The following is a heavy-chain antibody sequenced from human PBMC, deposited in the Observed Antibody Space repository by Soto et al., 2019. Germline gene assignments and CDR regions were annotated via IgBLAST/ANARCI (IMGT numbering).Heavy chain of an antibody. D-gene: IGHD3-16*01. CDR2: IVPLSGTP. CDR3: ARDWRQMSRGGFFDY. CDR1: GANSNSYA. V-gene: IGHV1-69*06. J-gene: IGHJ4*02. Sequence: QVRLVQSGAEVKRPGSSVKLSCKVSGANSNSYAIAWVRQAPGQGLQWLGTIVPLSGTPNHAQQFQARVTLTADTSTNTAYFKLSRLRSDDTAIYYCARDWRQMSRGGFFDYWGQGSLVTISS.